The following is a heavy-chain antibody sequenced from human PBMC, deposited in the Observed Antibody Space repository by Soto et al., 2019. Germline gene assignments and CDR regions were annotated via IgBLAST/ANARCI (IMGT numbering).Heavy chain of an antibody. CDR1: GFTFSSYA. CDR2: ISGSGGST. J-gene: IGHJ6*02. CDR3: ARNYYDSSGYYEGLGDYYYYGMDV. V-gene: IGHV3-23*01. D-gene: IGHD3-22*01. Sequence: GGSLRLSCAASGFTFSSYAMSWVRQAPGKGLEWVSAISGSGGSTYYADSVKGRFTISRDNSKNTLYLQMNSLRAEDTAVYYCARNYYDSSGYYEGLGDYYYYGMDVWGQGTTVTVSS.